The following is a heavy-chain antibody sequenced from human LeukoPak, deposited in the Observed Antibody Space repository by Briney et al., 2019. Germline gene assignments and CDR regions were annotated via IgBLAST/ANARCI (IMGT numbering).Heavy chain of an antibody. V-gene: IGHV3-30-3*01. J-gene: IGHJ4*02. D-gene: IGHD4-17*01. CDR1: GFTFSSYA. CDR3: ASTYGDYAIFDY. Sequence: AGGSLRLSCAASGFTFSSYAMHWVRQAPGKGLEWVAVISYDGSNKYYADSVKGRFTISRDNSKNTLYLQMNSLRAEDTAVYYCASTYGDYAIFDYWGQGTLVTVSS. CDR2: ISYDGSNK.